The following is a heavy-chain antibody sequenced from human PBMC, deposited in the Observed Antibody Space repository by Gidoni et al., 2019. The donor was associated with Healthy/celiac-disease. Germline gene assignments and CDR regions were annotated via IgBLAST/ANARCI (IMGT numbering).Heavy chain of an antibody. D-gene: IGHD2-15*01. CDR3: ALRRSRAVVTPLVL. Sequence: VQLVQSGAEVKKPGSSGKVFCKASGGTLSSYDISWVRQAPGQGLEWMGGVMPIFRSADSAQEFQASVTITANKSTSTAYMELSSLRSEDTAVYYCALRRSRAVVTPLVLWGRGTLVTVSS. CDR1: GGTLSSYD. V-gene: IGHV1-69*06. J-gene: IGHJ2*01. CDR2: VMPIFRSA.